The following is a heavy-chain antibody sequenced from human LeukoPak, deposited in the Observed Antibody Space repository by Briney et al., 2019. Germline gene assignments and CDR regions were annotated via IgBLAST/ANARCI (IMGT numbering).Heavy chain of an antibody. CDR3: ARVSSVTTTTQGAFDI. CDR1: GFTFSSYS. CDR2: ISSSSTI. D-gene: IGHD4-17*01. Sequence: PGGSLRLSCAASGFTFSSYSMNWVRQAPGKGLEWVSYISSSSTIYYADSVKGRSTISRDNAKNSLYLQMNSLRAEDTAVYYCARVSSVTTTTQGAFDIWGQGTMVTVSS. J-gene: IGHJ3*02. V-gene: IGHV3-48*01.